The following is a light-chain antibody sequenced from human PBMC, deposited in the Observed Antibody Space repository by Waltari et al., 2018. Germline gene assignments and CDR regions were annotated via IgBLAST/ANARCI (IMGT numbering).Light chain of an antibody. V-gene: IGKV3-20*01. CDR1: QSVSRT. CDR2: GAS. CDR3: QHYVRLPVT. Sequence: IVLTQSPGTLSLSPGARATISCRASQSVSRTLAWYQQKPGQAPRLPIYGASTRAAGIPDRFSGSGSGTDFRLTISRLEPEDFAVYYCQHYVRLPVTFGQGTKVEIK. J-gene: IGKJ1*01.